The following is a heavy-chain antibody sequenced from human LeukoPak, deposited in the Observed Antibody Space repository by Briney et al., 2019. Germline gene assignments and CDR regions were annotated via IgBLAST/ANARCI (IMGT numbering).Heavy chain of an antibody. Sequence: GGSLRLSCTASGFTVSSTHIGWVRQTPGKGLEWVSGIFADGSTYFADSVKGRFTISRDNSKNTLFFQMNNLRTEDTAVYQCARVRPPYSYGHGPFDYWGRGTRVTVSS. CDR3: ARVRPPYSYGHGPFDY. D-gene: IGHD5-18*01. V-gene: IGHV3-53*01. CDR1: GFTVSSTH. J-gene: IGHJ4*02. CDR2: IFADGST.